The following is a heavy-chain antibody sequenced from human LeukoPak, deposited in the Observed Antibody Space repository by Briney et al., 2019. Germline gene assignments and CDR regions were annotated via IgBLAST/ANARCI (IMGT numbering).Heavy chain of an antibody. V-gene: IGHV3-73*01. CDR2: IRSTANGYAT. J-gene: IGHJ4*02. Sequence: GGSLRLSCAASGSTFSGSALYWVRQASGKGLEWVGRIRSTANGYATAYAASVKGRFTISRDDSKNTAYLQMDSLKTEDTAVYYCTGNYYGSGSYADFDYWGQGTLVTVSS. CDR3: TGNYYGSGSYADFDY. D-gene: IGHD3-10*01. CDR1: GSTFSGSA.